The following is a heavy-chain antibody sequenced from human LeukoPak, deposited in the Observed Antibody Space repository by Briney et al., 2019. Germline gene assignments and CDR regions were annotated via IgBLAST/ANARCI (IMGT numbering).Heavy chain of an antibody. CDR1: GYTFTSYD. J-gene: IGHJ4*02. D-gene: IGHD3-10*01. CDR2: MNPNSGNT. CDR3: ARDPPQALYGSYDY. V-gene: IGHV1-8*02. Sequence: ASVKVSCKASGYTFTSYDINLVRQATGQGLEWMGWMNPNSGNTGYAQKFQGRVTMTRDTSISTAYMELSRLRSDDTAVYYCARDPPQALYGSYDYWGQGPLVTVSS.